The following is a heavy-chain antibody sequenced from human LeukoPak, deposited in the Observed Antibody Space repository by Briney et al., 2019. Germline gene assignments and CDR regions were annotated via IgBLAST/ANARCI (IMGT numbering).Heavy chain of an antibody. Sequence: GGSLRLSCVASGFTFSSYSMNWVRQAPGKGLEWVSSISSSSSYIYYADSVKGRFTISRDNAKNSLYLQMNSLRAEDTAVYYCARDSYSYGRFDYWGQGTLVTVSS. CDR2: ISSSSSYI. CDR3: ARDSYSYGRFDY. V-gene: IGHV3-21*01. CDR1: GFTFSSYS. D-gene: IGHD5-18*01. J-gene: IGHJ4*02.